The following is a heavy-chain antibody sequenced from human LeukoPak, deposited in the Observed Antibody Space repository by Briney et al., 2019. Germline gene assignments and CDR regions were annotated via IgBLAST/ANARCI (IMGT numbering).Heavy chain of an antibody. CDR2: VSGSGGNT. J-gene: IGHJ4*02. Sequence: GGSLRLSCAASGFTFSTYAMSWVRQAPGKGLEWVSSVSGSGGNTHYADSVKGRFTISRDNSKNTLSLQMNSLRAEDTAVYYCAKSGLSRFDYWGQGTLVTVSS. CDR3: AKSGLSRFDY. CDR1: GFTFSTYA. V-gene: IGHV3-23*01. D-gene: IGHD2-2*01.